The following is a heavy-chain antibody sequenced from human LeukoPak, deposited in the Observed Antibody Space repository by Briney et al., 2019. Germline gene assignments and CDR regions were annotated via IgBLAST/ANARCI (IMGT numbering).Heavy chain of an antibody. Sequence: EASVRVSCKASGYPFSAHFLKWVRQAPGQGLEWMGNIDTTTGNPRYAQDFTGRFVFSLDTSVSTAYLQITSLKADDTAAYYCVRGTPTPGMDYWGQGTQVTVSS. CDR1: GYPFSAHF. CDR2: IDTTTGNP. J-gene: IGHJ4*02. D-gene: IGHD3-10*01. CDR3: VRGTPTPGMDY. V-gene: IGHV7-4-1*02.